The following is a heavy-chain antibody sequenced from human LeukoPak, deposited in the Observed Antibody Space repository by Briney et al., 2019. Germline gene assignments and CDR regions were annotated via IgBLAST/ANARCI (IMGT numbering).Heavy chain of an antibody. J-gene: IGHJ5*02. CDR2: IYHSGST. V-gene: IGHV4-30-2*01. CDR3: ARGIDRRRPNWFDP. D-gene: IGHD3-9*01. Sequence: TLSLTCTVSGGSISSGGYYWSWIRQPPGKGLEWIGYIYHSGSTYYNPSLKSRVTISVDRSKNQFSLKLSSVTAADTAVYYCARGIDRRRPNWFDPWGQGTLVTVSS. CDR1: GGSISSGGYY.